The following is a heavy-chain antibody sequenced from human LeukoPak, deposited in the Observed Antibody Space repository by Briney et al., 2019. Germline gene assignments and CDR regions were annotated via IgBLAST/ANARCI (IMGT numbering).Heavy chain of an antibody. CDR3: ARDPTGRYYFDY. Sequence: GGSLRLSCAASGFTFSSYSMNWVRQAPGKGLEWVSSISSSSSYIYYADSVKGRFTIPRDNAKNSLYLQMNSLRAEDTAVYYCARDPTGRYYFDYWGQGTLVTVSS. CDR2: ISSSSSYI. V-gene: IGHV3-21*01. D-gene: IGHD1-1*01. CDR1: GFTFSSYS. J-gene: IGHJ4*02.